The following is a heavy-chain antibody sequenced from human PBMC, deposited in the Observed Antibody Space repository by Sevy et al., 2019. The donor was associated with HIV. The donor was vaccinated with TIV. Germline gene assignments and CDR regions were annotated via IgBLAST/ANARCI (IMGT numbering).Heavy chain of an antibody. CDR2: IWYDGSNK. Sequence: GGSLRLSCAASGFTFSSYGMHWVRQAPGKGLEWVAVIWYDGSNKYYADSVKGRFTISRDNSKNTLYLQMNSLRVEDTAVYYCAKVEAAAGWGFYYYYYMDVWGKGTTVTVSS. V-gene: IGHV3-33*06. CDR3: AKVEAAAGWGFYYYYYMDV. CDR1: GFTFSSYG. J-gene: IGHJ6*03. D-gene: IGHD6-13*01.